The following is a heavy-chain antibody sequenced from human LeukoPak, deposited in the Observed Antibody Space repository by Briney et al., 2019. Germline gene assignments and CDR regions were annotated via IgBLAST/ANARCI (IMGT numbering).Heavy chain of an antibody. CDR1: GFTFSSYS. CDR2: INSGSSNI. J-gene: IGHJ4*02. CDR3: GRGMTLDY. V-gene: IGHV3-21*01. Sequence: GGSLRLSCAASGFTFSSYSMNWVRQAPGKGLEWVSPINSGSSNISYADSVKGRFTISRDNAKNSLYLQMNSLRAEDTAVYYSGRGMTLDYWGQGTLVTVSS.